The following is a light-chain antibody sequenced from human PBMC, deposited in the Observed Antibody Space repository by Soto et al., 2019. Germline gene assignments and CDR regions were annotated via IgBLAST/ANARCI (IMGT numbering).Light chain of an antibody. CDR3: QQYGSSPYT. J-gene: IGKJ2*01. V-gene: IGKV3-20*01. CDR2: GAS. Sequence: EIGLTQSPGPLSLSPGERATLSCRASQSVSSSYLAWYHQKPGQAPRLLIYGASSRATDIPDRFSGSGSGTDFTLTISRLEPEDFAVYYCQQYGSSPYTFGQGTKLEIK. CDR1: QSVSSSY.